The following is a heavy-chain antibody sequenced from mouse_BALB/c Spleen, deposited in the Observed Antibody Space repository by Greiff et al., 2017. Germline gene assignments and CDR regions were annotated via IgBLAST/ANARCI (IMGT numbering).Heavy chain of an antibody. D-gene: IGHD1-1*01. Sequence: EVKLVESGPGLVKPSQSLSLTCSVTGYSITSGYYWNWIRQFPGNKLEWMGYISYDGSNNYNPSLKNRISITRDTSKNQFFLKLNSVTTEDTATYYCAREDIDYGSAYWGQGTLVTVSA. CDR1: GYSITSGYY. CDR3: AREDIDYGSAY. V-gene: IGHV3-6*02. J-gene: IGHJ3*01. CDR2: ISYDGSN.